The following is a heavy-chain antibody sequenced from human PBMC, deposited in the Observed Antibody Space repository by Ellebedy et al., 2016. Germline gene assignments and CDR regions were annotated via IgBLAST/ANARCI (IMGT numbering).Heavy chain of an antibody. CDR3: ARPYCSGGTCYSY. J-gene: IGHJ4*02. D-gene: IGHD2-15*01. Sequence: GGSLRLSXAASGFTFSSDWMSWVRQAPGKGLEWVANIDPDGSGKYYVDSVKGRFTISRDNAKNSLYLQMNSLRAEDTAVYYCARPYCSGGTCYSYWGQGTLVTVSS. CDR2: IDPDGSGK. CDR1: GFTFSSDW. V-gene: IGHV3-7*03.